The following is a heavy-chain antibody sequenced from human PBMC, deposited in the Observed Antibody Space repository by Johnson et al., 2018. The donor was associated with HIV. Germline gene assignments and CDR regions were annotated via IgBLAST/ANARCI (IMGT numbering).Heavy chain of an antibody. Sequence: QVQLVESGGGVVQPGRSLRLSCAASGFTFSSYAMHWVRQAPGKGLEWVAVISYDGSNKYYADSVKGRFTISRDNSKNTLYLQMNSRRAEDTAVYYCAKDTGGNSGSDAFDIWGQGTMVTVSS. J-gene: IGHJ3*02. CDR2: ISYDGSNK. D-gene: IGHD4-23*01. CDR1: GFTFSSYA. CDR3: AKDTGGNSGSDAFDI. V-gene: IGHV3-30-3*01.